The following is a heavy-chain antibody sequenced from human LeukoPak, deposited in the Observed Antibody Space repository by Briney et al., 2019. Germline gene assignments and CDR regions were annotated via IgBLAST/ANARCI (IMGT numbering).Heavy chain of an antibody. CDR1: GFTFSSYA. CDR2: ISSSSSYI. V-gene: IGHV3-21*01. Sequence: GGSLRLSCAASGFTFSSYAMSWVRQAPGKGLEWVSSISSSSSYIYYADSVKGRFTISRDNAKNSLYLQMNSLRAEDTAVYYCARVGPLPFDYWGQGTLVTVSS. CDR3: ARVGPLPFDY. J-gene: IGHJ4*02. D-gene: IGHD3-16*01.